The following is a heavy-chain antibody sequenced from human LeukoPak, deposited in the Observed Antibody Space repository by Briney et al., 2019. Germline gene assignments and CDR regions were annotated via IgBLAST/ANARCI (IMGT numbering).Heavy chain of an antibody. V-gene: IGHV1-69*04. J-gene: IGHJ4*02. Sequence: SVTVSCKASGGTFSSYAINWVGQAPGQGLEWMGRIIRGLGISNYAQKFQGRVTITADKSTSTTYMELSSLRSEDTAVYYCASARQRHCTNGVCPSLTDSWGQEPVDPVSS. CDR1: GGTFSSYA. D-gene: IGHD2-8*01. CDR3: ASARQRHCTNGVCPSLTDS. CDR2: IIRGLGIS.